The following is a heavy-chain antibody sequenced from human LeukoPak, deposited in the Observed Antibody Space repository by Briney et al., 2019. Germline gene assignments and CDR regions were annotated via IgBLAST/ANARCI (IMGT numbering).Heavy chain of an antibody. CDR2: ISYDGSNK. CDR1: GFTFSSYG. D-gene: IGHD3-22*01. V-gene: IGHV3-30*03. CDR3: ARVEEKDDSSGYYDY. J-gene: IGHJ4*02. Sequence: GRSLRLSCAASGFTFSSYGMHWVRQAPGKGLEWVAVISYDGSNKYYADSVKGRFTISRDNAKNSLYLQMNSLRAEDTAVYYCARVEEKDDSSGYYDYWGQGTLVTVSS.